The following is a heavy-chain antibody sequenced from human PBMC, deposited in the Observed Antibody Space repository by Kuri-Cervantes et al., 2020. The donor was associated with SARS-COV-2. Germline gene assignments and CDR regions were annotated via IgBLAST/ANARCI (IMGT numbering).Heavy chain of an antibody. D-gene: IGHD3-22*01. CDR3: AKGYYDSSGYRTLDY. J-gene: IGHJ4*02. Sequence: LSLTCAASGFTFSSYGMHWVRQAPGKGLEWVAVISYDGSNKYYADSVKGRFTIPRDNSKNTLYLQMNSLRAEDTAVYYCAKGYYDSSGYRTLDYWGQGTLVTVSS. CDR1: GFTFSSYG. CDR2: ISYDGSNK. V-gene: IGHV3-30*18.